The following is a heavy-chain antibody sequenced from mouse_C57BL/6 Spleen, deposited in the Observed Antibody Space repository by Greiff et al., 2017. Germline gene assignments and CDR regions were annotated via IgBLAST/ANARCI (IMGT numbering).Heavy chain of an antibody. Sequence: DVQLQESGPGLVKPSQSLSLTCSVTGYSITSGYYWNWIRQFPGNKLEWMGYISYDGSNNYNPSLKNRISITRDTSKNQFFLKLNSVTTEDTATYYCARDWSPMDYWGQGTSVTVSS. CDR2: ISYDGSN. J-gene: IGHJ4*01. V-gene: IGHV3-6*01. CDR3: ARDWSPMDY. CDR1: GYSITSGYY. D-gene: IGHD6-2*01.